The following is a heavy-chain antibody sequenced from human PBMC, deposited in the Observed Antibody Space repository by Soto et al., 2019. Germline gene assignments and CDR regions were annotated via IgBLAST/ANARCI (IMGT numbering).Heavy chain of an antibody. V-gene: IGHV3-21*01. CDR1: GFTFSTYS. J-gene: IGHJ6*02. Sequence: GGSLRLSCAASGFTFSTYSMNWVRQAPGKGLEWVSSISRSSDYIYYADSVKGRFTISRDNAKNSLYLQMNTLRAEDTAMYYFAGEPVYYYVLDVWGQGATVTVSS. CDR3: AGEPVYYYVLDV. CDR2: ISRSSDYI.